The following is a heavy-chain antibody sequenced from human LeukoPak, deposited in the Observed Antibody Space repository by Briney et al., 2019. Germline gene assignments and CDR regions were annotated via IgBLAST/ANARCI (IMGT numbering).Heavy chain of an antibody. Sequence: GGSLRLSCAASGFTFSSYWMSWVRQAPGKGLEWVANIKQDGSEKYYVDSVKGRFTISRDNAKNSLYLQMNSLRAEDTAVYYCARAPYDSSGQVGYAFDIWGQGTMVTVSS. CDR2: IKQDGSEK. CDR1: GFTFSSYW. D-gene: IGHD3-22*01. CDR3: ARAPYDSSGQVGYAFDI. J-gene: IGHJ3*02. V-gene: IGHV3-7*04.